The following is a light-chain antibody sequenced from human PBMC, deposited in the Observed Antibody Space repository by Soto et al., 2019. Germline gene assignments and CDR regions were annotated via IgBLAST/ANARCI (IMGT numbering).Light chain of an antibody. CDR2: SVS. CDR1: SSDIGAYDH. Sequence: QSVLTQPASVSGSPGQSITISCSGTSSDIGAYDHVAWFQQFPGKTPKLMIYSVSNRPSGVSYRFSGSKSGNTASLTISGLQAEDEADYYCISYTVNRSYVFGTGTKVNVL. CDR3: ISYTVNRSYV. V-gene: IGLV2-14*03. J-gene: IGLJ1*01.